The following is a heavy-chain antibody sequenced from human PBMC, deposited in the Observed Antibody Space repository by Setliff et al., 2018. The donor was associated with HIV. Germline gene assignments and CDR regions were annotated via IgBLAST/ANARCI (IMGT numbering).Heavy chain of an antibody. J-gene: IGHJ3*01. V-gene: IGHV1-69*13. CDR3: ANPHDGGAFDV. Sequence: SVKVSCKASGGTFKNLAISWVRQAPGQGLEWMGGVIPSFATANYAQKFQGRITITADELTSTVYMDLSSLKSEDSAVYYCANPHDGGAFDVWGQGTAVTVSS. D-gene: IGHD1-1*01. CDR2: VIPSFATA. CDR1: GGTFKNLA.